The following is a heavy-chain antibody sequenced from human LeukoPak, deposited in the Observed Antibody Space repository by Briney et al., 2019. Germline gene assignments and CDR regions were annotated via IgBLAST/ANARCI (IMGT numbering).Heavy chain of an antibody. D-gene: IGHD3-10*01. CDR2: INPNSGGT. Sequence: ASVKVSCKASGYTFTGYYMHWVRQAPGLGLEWMGWINPNSGGTNYAQKFQVRVTMTRDTSISTAYMELSRLRSDDTAVYYCAGGLTYYYGAGSSYWGQGTLVTVSS. CDR3: AGGLTYYYGAGSSY. J-gene: IGHJ4*02. V-gene: IGHV1-2*02. CDR1: GYTFTGYY.